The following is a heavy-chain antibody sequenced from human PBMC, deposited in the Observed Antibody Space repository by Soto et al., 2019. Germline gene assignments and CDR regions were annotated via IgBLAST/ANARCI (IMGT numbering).Heavy chain of an antibody. CDR1: GYTFTSYG. CDR3: ARVHSSSSWSLGPYYYYYYMDV. V-gene: IGHV1-18*01. D-gene: IGHD6-6*01. CDR2: ISAYNGNT. Sequence: ASVKVSRKASGYTFTSYGISWVRQAPGQGLEWMGWISAYNGNTNYAQKLQGRVTMTTDTSTSTAYMELRSLRSDDTAVYYCARVHSSSSWSLGPYYYYYYMDVWGKGTTVTVSS. J-gene: IGHJ6*03.